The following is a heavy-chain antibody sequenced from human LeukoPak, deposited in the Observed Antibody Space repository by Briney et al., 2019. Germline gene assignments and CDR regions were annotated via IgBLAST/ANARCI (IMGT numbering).Heavy chain of an antibody. CDR2: INPNSGNT. CDR1: GYTFTSYG. D-gene: IGHD3-22*01. V-gene: IGHV1-8*01. Sequence: ASVKVSCKASGYTFTSYGINWVRQAPGQGLEWMGWINPNSGNTGYAQKFQGRVTMTRNTSISTAYMELSSLRSEDTAVYYCAREGLYYYDSSGYYYTDYWGQGTLVTVSS. J-gene: IGHJ4*02. CDR3: AREGLYYYDSSGYYYTDY.